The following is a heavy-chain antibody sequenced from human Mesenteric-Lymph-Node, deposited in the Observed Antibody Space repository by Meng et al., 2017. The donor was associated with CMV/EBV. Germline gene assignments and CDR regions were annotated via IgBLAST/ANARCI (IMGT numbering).Heavy chain of an antibody. CDR1: GVSVTSGAYH. CDR3: AKSRSSTPGIVDD. J-gene: IGHJ4*02. Sequence: QGQLEDAGPGLVKPSETLSLTCIVSGVSVTSGAYHWSWIRQSPGKGLEWIGYIYGTGITIYNPSLKSRVTILLETSKNQFSLKLNSVTTADTAVYYCAKSRSSTPGIVDDWGQGTLVTVSS. D-gene: IGHD2/OR15-2a*01. V-gene: IGHV4-61*08. CDR2: IYGTGIT.